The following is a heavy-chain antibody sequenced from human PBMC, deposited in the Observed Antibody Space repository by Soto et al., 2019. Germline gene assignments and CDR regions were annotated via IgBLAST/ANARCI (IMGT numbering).Heavy chain of an antibody. J-gene: IGHJ6*02. V-gene: IGHV4-61*01. CDR3: VRELGLTATLDDKYYYYALDV. Sequence: SETLSLTCEVSGVSASNRTHYWTWIRQPPGKGLEWIGFLYYGGTNYNPSLKSRLTIALDTSKNQISLSLSSVTAADTSVYYCVRELGLTATLDDKYYYYALDVWGQGTTVTVSS. D-gene: IGHD3-22*01. CDR2: LYYGGT. CDR1: GVSASNRTHY.